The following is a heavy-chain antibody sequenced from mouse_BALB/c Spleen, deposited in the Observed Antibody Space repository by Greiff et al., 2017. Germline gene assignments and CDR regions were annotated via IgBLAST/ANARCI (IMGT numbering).Heavy chain of an antibody. CDR3: ARHYYGSSAWFAY. CDR2: ISNGGGST. D-gene: IGHD1-1*01. CDR1: GFTFSSYT. J-gene: IGHJ3*01. V-gene: IGHV5-12-2*01. Sequence: DVKLVESGGGLVQPGGSLKLSCAASGFTFSSYTMSWVRQTPEKRLEWVAYISNGGGSTYYPDTVKGRFTISRDNAKNTLYLQMSSLKSEDTAMYYCARHYYGSSAWFAYWGQGTLVTVAA.